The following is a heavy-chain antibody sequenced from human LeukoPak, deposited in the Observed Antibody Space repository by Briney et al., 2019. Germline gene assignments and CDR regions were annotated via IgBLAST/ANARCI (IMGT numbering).Heavy chain of an antibody. D-gene: IGHD2-8*01. J-gene: IGHJ3*02. CDR3: ARGSRGCSNGVCYAFDI. CDR1: GFTFSTNT. V-gene: IGHV3-21*01. Sequence: PGGSLRLSCAASGFTFSTNTMTWVRHAPGKGLEWVSSISSSSTYIYHADSVKGRFTISRDNAKKSLYLQMNSLRDEDTAVYYCARGSRGCSNGVCYAFDIWGQGTVVTVSS. CDR2: ISSSSTYI.